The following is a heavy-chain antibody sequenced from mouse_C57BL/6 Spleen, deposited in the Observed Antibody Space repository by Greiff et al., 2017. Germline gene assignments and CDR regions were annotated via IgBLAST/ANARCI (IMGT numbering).Heavy chain of an antibody. CDR2: ISSGSSTI. V-gene: IGHV5-17*01. J-gene: IGHJ3*01. CDR1: GFTFSDSG. D-gene: IGHD2-5*01. CDR3: ARNSNYWFAY. Sequence: EVQVVESGGGLVKPGGSLKLSCAASGFTFSDSGMHWVRQAPEKGLEWVAYISSGSSTIYYADTVKGRFTISRDNAKNTLFLQMTSLRSEDTAMYYCARNSNYWFAYWGQGTLVTVSA.